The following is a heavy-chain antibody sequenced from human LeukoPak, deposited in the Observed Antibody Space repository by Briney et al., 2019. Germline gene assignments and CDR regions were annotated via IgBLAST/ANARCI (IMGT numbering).Heavy chain of an antibody. CDR1: GFTFSTYG. CDR3: ANMNYYDSSGYYSKYYFDY. Sequence: GGSLRLSCAASGFTFSTYGIHWVRQAPGKGLEWVAVIWYDGSKKYYADSVKGRFTISRDNSKNTLYLQMNSLRAEDTAVYYCANMNYYDSSGYYSKYYFDYWGQGTLVTVSS. D-gene: IGHD3-22*01. CDR2: IWYDGSKK. V-gene: IGHV3-30*02. J-gene: IGHJ4*02.